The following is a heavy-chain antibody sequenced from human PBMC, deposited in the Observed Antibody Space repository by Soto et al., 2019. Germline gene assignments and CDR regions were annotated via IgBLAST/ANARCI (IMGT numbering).Heavy chain of an antibody. CDR1: GFTFSSYW. D-gene: IGHD4-17*01. CDR2: INSDGSST. CDR3: ARDGSTVTTFYYSYMDV. J-gene: IGHJ6*03. Sequence: EVQLVESGGGLVQPGGSLRLSCAASGFTFSSYWMHWVRQAPGKGLVWVSRINSDGSSTSYADSVKGRFTISRDNAKNTLYLQMNSLRAEDTAVYYCARDGSTVTTFYYSYMDVWGKGTTVTVSS. V-gene: IGHV3-74*01.